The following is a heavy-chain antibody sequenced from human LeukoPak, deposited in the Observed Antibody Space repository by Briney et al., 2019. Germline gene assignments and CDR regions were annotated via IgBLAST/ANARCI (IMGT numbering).Heavy chain of an antibody. D-gene: IGHD1-26*01. V-gene: IGHV1-69*04. CDR3: ARGGNYFRFDP. CDR2: IIPILGIA. CDR1: GGTFSSYA. J-gene: IGHJ5*02. Sequence: GSSVKVSCKASGGTFSSYAISWVRQAPGQGLEWMGRIIPILGIANYAQKFQGRVTITADKSTSTAYMELSSLRSEDTAVYYCARGGNYFRFDPWGQGTLVTVSS.